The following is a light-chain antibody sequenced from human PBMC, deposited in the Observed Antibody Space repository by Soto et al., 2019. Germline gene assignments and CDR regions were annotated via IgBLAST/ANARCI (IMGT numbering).Light chain of an antibody. Sequence: QPVLTQSPSASASLGASVKLTCTLSSGHSSYGIAWHQQQPEKGPRYLMKLNSDGSHSKGDGIPDRFSGSSSGAERYLTISRLQSEDEADYYCQTWGTGIPVFGGGTKLTVL. CDR3: QTWGTGIPV. CDR1: SGHSSYG. J-gene: IGLJ7*01. V-gene: IGLV4-69*01. CDR2: LNSDGSH.